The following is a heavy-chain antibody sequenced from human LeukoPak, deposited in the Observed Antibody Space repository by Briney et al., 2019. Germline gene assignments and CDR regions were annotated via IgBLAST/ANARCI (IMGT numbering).Heavy chain of an antibody. CDR2: ISGSGGNT. CDR3: ARYHFDILTHFDY. J-gene: IGHJ4*02. V-gene: IGHV3-23*01. Sequence: PGGTLRLSCAASGFTFTSYGMSWVRQTPGKGLEWVSLISGSGGNTFYADSVKGRFTISRDNSKNTLYLQMNSLRAEDTAVYYCARYHFDILTHFDYWGQGTLVTVSS. CDR1: GFTFTSYG. D-gene: IGHD3-9*01.